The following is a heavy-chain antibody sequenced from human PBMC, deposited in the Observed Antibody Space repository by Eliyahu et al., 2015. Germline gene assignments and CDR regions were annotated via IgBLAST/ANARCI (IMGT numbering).Heavy chain of an antibody. CDR2: IKEDGSEK. Sequence: EVQLVESGGGLVQPGGSLRLSCXGSGFTFRGYYMXWVRQAPGKGLEWVANIKEDGSEKNYVDSVKGRFTISRDSAKNSLFLQMDSLRAEDTAVYYCARGRGLGVWGQGTTVTVSS. CDR3: ARGRGLGV. J-gene: IGHJ6*02. V-gene: IGHV3-7*04. CDR1: GFTFRGYY.